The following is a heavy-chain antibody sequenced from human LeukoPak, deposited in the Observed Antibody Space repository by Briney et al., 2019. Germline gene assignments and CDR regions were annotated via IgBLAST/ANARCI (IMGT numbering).Heavy chain of an antibody. CDR2: ISGSGGST. D-gene: IGHD6-13*01. CDR3: AKALEQETVIALDS. V-gene: IGHV3-23*01. CDR1: GFTFSTYA. J-gene: IGHJ4*02. Sequence: QAGGSLRLSCAASGFTFSTYAMSWVRQAPGKGPEWVSAISGSGGSTYYADFVKGRFTISRDNSKNTLYLQMNSLRAEDTSIYFCAKALEQETVIALDSWGQGTLVTVSS.